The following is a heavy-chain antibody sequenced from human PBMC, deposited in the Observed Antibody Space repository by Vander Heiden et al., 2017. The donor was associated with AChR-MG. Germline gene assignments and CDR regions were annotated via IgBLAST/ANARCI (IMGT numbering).Heavy chain of an antibody. Sequence: EVLLLESGGGLVQPGGSLILSCAASGFTFSSHAMSWVRQAPGKGLECVSTISDSGGSTYYPDSVKGRFTISRDNSRNTLYLQMNSLRANDTAVYYCAKDRHRVSLIRGVIDYWGQGTLVTVSS. D-gene: IGHD3-10*01. CDR3: AKDRHRVSLIRGVIDY. J-gene: IGHJ4*02. CDR2: ISDSGGST. V-gene: IGHV3-23*01. CDR1: GFTFSSHA.